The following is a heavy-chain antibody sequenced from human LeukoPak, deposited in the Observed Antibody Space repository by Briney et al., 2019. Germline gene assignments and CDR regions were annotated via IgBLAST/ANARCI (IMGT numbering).Heavy chain of an antibody. CDR3: AKDRPNYYGSNGHYYRRDGDY. D-gene: IGHD3-22*01. CDR1: GFTFSIYA. V-gene: IGHV3-23*01. J-gene: IGHJ4*02. Sequence: GGSLRLSCAASGFTFSIYAMSWVRQAPGKGLQWVTSITSSGDGTYYADSVKGRFTISRDNSENMLYLQMNSLRVEDTAVYFCAKDRPNYYGSNGHYYRRDGDYWGQGTLVTVSS. CDR2: ITSSGDGT.